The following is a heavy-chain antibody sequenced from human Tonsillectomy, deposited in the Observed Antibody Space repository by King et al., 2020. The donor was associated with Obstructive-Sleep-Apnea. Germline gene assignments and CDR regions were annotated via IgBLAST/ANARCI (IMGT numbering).Heavy chain of an antibody. CDR1: GFTFSSYW. CDR2: IKQDGSEK. D-gene: IGHD3-10*01. Sequence: VQLVESGGGLVQPGGSLRLSCAASGFTFSSYWMSWVRQAPGKGLEWVANIKQDGSEKYYVDSVKGRFTISRDNAKNSLYLQMNSLRAEDTAVYYCARDGYYYGSGSYSRDYSYGMDVWGQGTTVTVSS. CDR3: ARDGYYYGSGSYSRDYSYGMDV. V-gene: IGHV3-7*01. J-gene: IGHJ6*02.